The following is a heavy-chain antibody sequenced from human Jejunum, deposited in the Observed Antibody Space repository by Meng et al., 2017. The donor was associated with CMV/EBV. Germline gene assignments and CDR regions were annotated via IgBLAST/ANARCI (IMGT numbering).Heavy chain of an antibody. V-gene: IGHV3-74*01. Sequence: LSCAASGFTFSTSWMHWVRQDPGKGLVWVSRINSDGSTFYADSVKGRFTISRDNAKNTLYLQMNSLRVEDTGVYYCARDASYKFDPWGQGTLVTVSS. CDR2: INSDGST. CDR3: ARDASYKFDP. D-gene: IGHD1-1*01. CDR1: GFTFSTSW. J-gene: IGHJ5*02.